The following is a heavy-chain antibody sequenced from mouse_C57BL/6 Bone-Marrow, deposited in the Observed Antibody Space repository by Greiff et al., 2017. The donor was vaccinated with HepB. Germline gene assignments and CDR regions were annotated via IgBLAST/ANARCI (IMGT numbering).Heavy chain of an antibody. Sequence: DVKLVESEGGLVQPGSSMKLSCTASGFTFSDYYMAWVRQVPEKGLEWVANINYDGSSTYYLDSLKSRFIISRDNAKNILYLQMRSLKSEDTATYYCARVPYFDYWGQGTTLTVSS. V-gene: IGHV5-16*01. CDR3: ARVPYFDY. CDR2: INYDGSST. J-gene: IGHJ2*01. CDR1: GFTFSDYY.